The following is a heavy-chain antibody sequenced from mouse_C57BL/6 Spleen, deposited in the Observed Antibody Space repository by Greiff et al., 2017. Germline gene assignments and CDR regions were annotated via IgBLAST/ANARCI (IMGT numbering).Heavy chain of an antibody. CDR1: GYTFTDYY. D-gene: IGHD4-1*01. Sequence: EVKLQQSGPELVKPGASVKISCKASGYTFTDYYMNWVKQSHGKSLEWIGDINPNNGGTSYNQKFKGKATLTVDKSSSTAYMELRSLTSEDSAVYYCARLGLTWFAYWGQGTLVTVSA. V-gene: IGHV1-26*01. CDR3: ARLGLTWFAY. J-gene: IGHJ3*01. CDR2: INPNNGGT.